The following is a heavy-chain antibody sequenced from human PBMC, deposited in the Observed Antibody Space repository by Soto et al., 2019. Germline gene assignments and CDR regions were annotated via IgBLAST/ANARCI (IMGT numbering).Heavy chain of an antibody. D-gene: IGHD3-3*01. J-gene: IGHJ4*02. CDR1: GFTFSSYS. Sequence: GGSLRLSCAASGFTFSSYSMNWVRQAPGKGLEWVSSISSSSSYIYYADSVKGRFTISRDNAKNSLYLQMNSLRAEDTAVYYCARGGYDFWSGYDITYYFDYWGQGTLVTV. V-gene: IGHV3-21*01. CDR3: ARGGYDFWSGYDITYYFDY. CDR2: ISSSSSYI.